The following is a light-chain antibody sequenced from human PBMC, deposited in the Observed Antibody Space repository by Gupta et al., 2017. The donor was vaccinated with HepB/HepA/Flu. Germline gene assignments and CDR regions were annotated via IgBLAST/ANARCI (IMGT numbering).Light chain of an antibody. V-gene: IGLV2-14*01. CDR2: DVS. J-gene: IGLJ1*01. Sequence: QSALTQPASVSGSPGQSITIPCTGTSSDVGGYNYVSWYQQYPGKAPKVRIYDVSGRPSGVSDRFSGSKSGNMASLTISGLQAEDEADYYCCSYRSSTSLFVFGTGTKVTVL. CDR3: CSYRSSTSLFV. CDR1: SSDVGGYNY.